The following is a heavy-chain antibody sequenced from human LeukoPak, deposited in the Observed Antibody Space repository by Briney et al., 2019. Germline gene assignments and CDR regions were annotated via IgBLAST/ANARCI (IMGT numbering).Heavy chain of an antibody. V-gene: IGHV3-64*01. CDR3: ARNFDPTGGYDY. J-gene: IGHJ4*02. D-gene: IGHD3-9*01. CDR1: GFTFSSYA. CDR2: ISSNGGST. Sequence: GGSLRLSCAASGFTFSSYAMHWVRQAPGKGLEYVSAISSNGGSTYYANSVKGRYTISRDNSKNTLYLQMGSLRAEDMAVYYCARNFDPTGGYDYWGQGTLVTVSS.